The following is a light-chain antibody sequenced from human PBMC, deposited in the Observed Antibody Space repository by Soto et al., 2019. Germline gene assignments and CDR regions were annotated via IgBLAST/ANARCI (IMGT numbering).Light chain of an antibody. Sequence: QSVLTQPASVSGSPGQSITISCTGTSSDVGGYVYVSWYQQHLGKAPRLIIYEVARRPSGISNRFSGSKSGNTASLTSAGLQAEDEADYYCRSYTGSSTFVFGTGTKLTVL. CDR1: SSDVGGYVY. CDR3: RSYTGSSTFV. J-gene: IGLJ1*01. CDR2: EVA. V-gene: IGLV2-14*01.